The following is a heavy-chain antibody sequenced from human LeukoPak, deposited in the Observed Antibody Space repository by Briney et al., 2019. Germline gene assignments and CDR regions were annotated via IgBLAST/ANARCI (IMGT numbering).Heavy chain of an antibody. CDR1: GFTFSSYW. CDR3: ARKANYYDSSGYYHDAFDI. D-gene: IGHD3-22*01. CDR2: IKQDGSEK. J-gene: IGHJ3*02. Sequence: GGSLRLSCAASGFTFSSYWMSWVRQAPGKGLEWVANIKQDGSEKYYADSVKGRFTISRDNAKNSLYLQMNSLRAEDTAVYYCARKANYYDSSGYYHDAFDIWGQGTMVTVSS. V-gene: IGHV3-7*01.